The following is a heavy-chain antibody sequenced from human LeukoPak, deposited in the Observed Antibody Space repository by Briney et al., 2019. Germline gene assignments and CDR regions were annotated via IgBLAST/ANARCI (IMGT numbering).Heavy chain of an antibody. J-gene: IGHJ3*02. Sequence: SETLSLTCAVYGGSFSGYYWSWIRQPPGKGLEWIGEINHSGSTNYNPSLKSRVTISVDTSKNQFSLKLSSVTAADTAVYYCAREGDDDFDIWGQGTMVTVSS. D-gene: IGHD1-26*01. CDR2: INHSGST. CDR1: GGSFSGYY. V-gene: IGHV4-34*01. CDR3: AREGDDDFDI.